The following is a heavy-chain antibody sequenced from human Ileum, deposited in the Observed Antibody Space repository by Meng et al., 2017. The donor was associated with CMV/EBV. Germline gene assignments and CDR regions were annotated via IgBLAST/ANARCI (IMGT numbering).Heavy chain of an antibody. CDR3: ARGWVHSASSLHFDY. CDR1: GGSPSGYY. D-gene: IGHD6-6*01. Sequence: VLLDRWGQGLWKPAETLSPTFSVDGGSPSGYYWSWIRQTPDKELEWIAVINYTGNTWFNPALNSRITMSIDPSANQLSLKLTSVTAADAAVYYCARGWVHSASSLHFDYWSQGTLVTVSS. CDR2: INYTGNT. J-gene: IGHJ4*02. V-gene: IGHV4-34*01.